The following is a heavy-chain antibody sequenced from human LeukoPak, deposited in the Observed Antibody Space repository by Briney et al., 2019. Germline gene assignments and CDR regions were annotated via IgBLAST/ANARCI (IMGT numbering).Heavy chain of an antibody. CDR2: INHSGST. D-gene: IGHD3-16*01. V-gene: IGHV4-34*01. J-gene: IGHJ4*02. Sequence: SETLSLTCAVYGGSFSGYYWSWIRQPPGKGLEWIGEINHSGSTNYNPSLKSRVTISVDRSKNQFSLKLSSVTAADTAVYYCAREDSRLYGDSDYWGQGTLVTVSS. CDR1: GGSFSGYY. CDR3: AREDSRLYGDSDY.